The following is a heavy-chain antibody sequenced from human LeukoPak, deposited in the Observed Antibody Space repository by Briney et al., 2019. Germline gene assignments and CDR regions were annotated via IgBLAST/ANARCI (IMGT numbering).Heavy chain of an antibody. Sequence: PSETLSLTRTVSGGSVSSYYWSWIRQPPGKGLEWIGYIFSGGSTNYNPSLKSRTTISLDTSKSQFSLTVSSVTAADTAVYYCARGVCTSSYCYAGDYGMDVWGQGTTVTVSS. CDR2: IFSGGST. CDR1: GGSVSSYY. V-gene: IGHV4-59*08. J-gene: IGHJ6*02. CDR3: ARGVCTSSYCYAGDYGMDV. D-gene: IGHD2-2*01.